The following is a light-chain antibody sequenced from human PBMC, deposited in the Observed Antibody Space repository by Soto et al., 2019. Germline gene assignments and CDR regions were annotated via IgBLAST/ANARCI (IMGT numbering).Light chain of an antibody. J-gene: IGKJ5*01. CDR1: QNISNF. Sequence: DIQMTQSPSSLSASLRDRVAITCRASQNISNFLNWYQQKPGRAPKLLMHAASTLQSGVPSRFSGSASGTDFSLTISSLQPEDFAAYYCHQSYSTPVTFGHGTRLEIK. CDR3: HQSYSTPVT. CDR2: AAS. V-gene: IGKV1-39*01.